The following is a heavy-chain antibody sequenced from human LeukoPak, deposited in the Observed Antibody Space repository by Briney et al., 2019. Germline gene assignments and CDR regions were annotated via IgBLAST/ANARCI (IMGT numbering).Heavy chain of an antibody. CDR3: ARVRGGSGWSTYYYYGMDV. V-gene: IGHV1-69*06. J-gene: IGHJ6*04. D-gene: IGHD6-19*01. Sequence: EASVKVSCTASGGTFSSYAISWVRQAPGQGLEWMGGIIPIFGTANYAQKFQGRVTITADKSTSTAYLELSSLRSEDSAVYYCARVRGGSGWSTYYYYGMDVWGKGTTVTVSS. CDR2: IIPIFGTA. CDR1: GGTFSSYA.